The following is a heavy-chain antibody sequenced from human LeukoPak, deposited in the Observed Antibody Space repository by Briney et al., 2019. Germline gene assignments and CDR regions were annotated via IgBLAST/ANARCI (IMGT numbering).Heavy chain of an antibody. Sequence: SETLSLTCTVSGGSISSYYWSWVRQPPGKGLEWVGYIYYSGSTNYNDSLKRRVTISVDKSKNQFSLKMSAVTAADTAVYYCARVFYDSSGYRKADAFYILGQGTMVTVSS. V-gene: IGHV4-59*01. J-gene: IGHJ3*02. CDR2: IYYSGST. CDR1: GGSISSYY. D-gene: IGHD3-22*01. CDR3: ARVFYDSSGYRKADAFYI.